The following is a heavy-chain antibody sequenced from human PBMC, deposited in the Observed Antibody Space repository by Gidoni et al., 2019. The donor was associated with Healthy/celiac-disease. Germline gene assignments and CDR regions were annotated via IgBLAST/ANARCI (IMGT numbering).Heavy chain of an antibody. D-gene: IGHD6-13*01. Sequence: EVQLLESGGGLVQPGGSLRLSCAASGFPFSSYAMSWVRQAPGKGREWVSAISGSGGSTYYADSVKGRFTISRDNSKNTLYLQMNSLRAEDTAVYYCAKDYYGSSWTLYYWGQGTLVTVSS. J-gene: IGHJ4*02. CDR1: GFPFSSYA. V-gene: IGHV3-23*01. CDR2: ISGSGGST. CDR3: AKDYYGSSWTLYY.